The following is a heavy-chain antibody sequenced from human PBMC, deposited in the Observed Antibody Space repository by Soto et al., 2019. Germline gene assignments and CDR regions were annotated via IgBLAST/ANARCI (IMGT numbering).Heavy chain of an antibody. CDR3: ARDRVNCSSTSCYAGDGMDV. D-gene: IGHD2-2*01. CDR1: GGTFSSYA. CDR2: IIPIFGTA. Sequence: SVKVSCKASGGTFSSYAISWVRQAPGQGLEWMGGIIPIFGTANYAQKFQGGVTITADKSTSTAYMELSSLRSEDTAVYYCARDRVNCSSTSCYAGDGMDVWGQGTTVTVSS. V-gene: IGHV1-69*06. J-gene: IGHJ6*02.